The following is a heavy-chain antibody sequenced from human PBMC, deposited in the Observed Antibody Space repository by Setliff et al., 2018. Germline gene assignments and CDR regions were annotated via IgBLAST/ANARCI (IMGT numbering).Heavy chain of an antibody. J-gene: IGHJ6*03. CDR2: IYYTGDP. CDR3: ARHVGSRSRGYNYYYYYMDV. V-gene: IGHV4-39*01. CDR1: GGPISSSNYY. D-gene: IGHD3-10*01. Sequence: SETLSLTCTVSGGPISSSNYYWGWIRQPPGKGLEWIGSIYYTGDPYYNPSLKSRATMSVDTSSNQLSLKLTSVTAADTAVYYCARHVGSRSRGYNYYYYYMDVWGKGTTVTV.